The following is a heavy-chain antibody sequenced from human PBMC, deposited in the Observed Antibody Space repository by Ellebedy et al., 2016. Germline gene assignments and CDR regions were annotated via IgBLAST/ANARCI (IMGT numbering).Heavy chain of an antibody. CDR3: ARDSGSRNGDAFDI. J-gene: IGHJ3*02. Sequence: GESLKISXAASGFTFSSYDMHWVRQATGKGLEWVSAIGTAGDTYYPGSVKGRFTISRENAKNSLYLQMNSLRAGDTAVYYCARDSGSRNGDAFDIWGQGTMVTVSS. V-gene: IGHV3-13*01. D-gene: IGHD1-26*01. CDR1: GFTFSSYD. CDR2: IGTAGDT.